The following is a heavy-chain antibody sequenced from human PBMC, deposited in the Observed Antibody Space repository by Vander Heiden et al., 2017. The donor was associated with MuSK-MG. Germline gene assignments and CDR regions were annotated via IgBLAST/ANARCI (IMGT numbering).Heavy chain of an antibody. CDR3: AKEWRHDSGSYCDY. D-gene: IGHD3-10*01. CDR2: ISGSGGST. CDR1: GFTVSSYA. Sequence: EVQLLESGGGLVLPGGSLRLSCAASGFTVSSYAVSWVRQAPGKGREWVSAISGSGGSTYYADSLKGRFTISRDNSKNTLYLQMNSLRAEDTAVYYCAKEWRHDSGSYCDYWCQGTLVTLAS. J-gene: IGHJ4*02. V-gene: IGHV3-23*01.